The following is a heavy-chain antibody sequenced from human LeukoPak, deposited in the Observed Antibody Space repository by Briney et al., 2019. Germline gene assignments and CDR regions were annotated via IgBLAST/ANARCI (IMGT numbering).Heavy chain of an antibody. J-gene: IGHJ5*02. Sequence: GGSLRLSCAASGFTFSIYGMHWGRQAPGKGLEWVAVIWSDGTNKYYVDSVKGRFTISRDNSKNTLYLQMNSLRAEDTAVYYCARGDGSLFFDPWGQGTLVTVSS. D-gene: IGHD3-10*01. CDR3: ARGDGSLFFDP. CDR2: IWSDGTNK. V-gene: IGHV3-33*01. CDR1: GFTFSIYG.